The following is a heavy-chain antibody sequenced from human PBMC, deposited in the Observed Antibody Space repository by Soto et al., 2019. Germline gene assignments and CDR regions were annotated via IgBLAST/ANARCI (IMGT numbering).Heavy chain of an antibody. Sequence: SETLSLTCAVYGGSFSGHSWTWIRQSPGKGLEWIGDINHSGRANYSPSLKSRVTISLDTSKNQFSLTLSAVTAADTAMYYCSTRAYDTNGYYRFDPWGQGTLVTVSS. V-gene: IGHV4-34*01. D-gene: IGHD3-22*01. J-gene: IGHJ5*01. CDR2: INHSGRA. CDR1: GGSFSGHS. CDR3: STRAYDTNGYYRFDP.